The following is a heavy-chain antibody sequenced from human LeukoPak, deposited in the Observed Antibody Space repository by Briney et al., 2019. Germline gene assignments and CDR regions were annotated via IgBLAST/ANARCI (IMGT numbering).Heavy chain of an antibody. Sequence: PGGSLRLSCAASGFPFSNYGMSWVRQAPGKGLEWVSAISGSGDTTYFADSVKGRFTISRDNSKNTLYLQMSSLRAEDTAVYYCAKDRVGATLYFDFWGQGTLLTVSS. J-gene: IGHJ4*02. D-gene: IGHD1-26*01. CDR3: AKDRVGATLYFDF. CDR1: GFPFSNYG. V-gene: IGHV3-23*01. CDR2: ISGSGDTT.